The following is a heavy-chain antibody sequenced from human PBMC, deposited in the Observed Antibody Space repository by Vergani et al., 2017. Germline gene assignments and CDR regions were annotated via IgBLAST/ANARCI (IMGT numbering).Heavy chain of an antibody. CDR1: GFTFSSYS. V-gene: IGHV3-21*01. J-gene: IGHJ4*02. Sequence: EVQLVESGGGLVKPGGSLRLSCAASGFTFSSYSMNWVRQAPGKGLEWVSSISSSSSYIYYADSVKGRFTISRDNAKNSLYLQMNRLRAEDTAVYYCARDQYFDWLGYFDYWGQGTLVTVSS. D-gene: IGHD3-9*01. CDR3: ARDQYFDWLGYFDY. CDR2: ISSSSSYI.